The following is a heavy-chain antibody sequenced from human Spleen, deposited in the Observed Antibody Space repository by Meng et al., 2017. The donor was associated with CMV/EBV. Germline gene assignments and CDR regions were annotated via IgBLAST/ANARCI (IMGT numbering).Heavy chain of an antibody. CDR1: FTFSSYI. CDR2: ISSSSSYI. J-gene: IGHJ5*02. V-gene: IGHV3-21*01. CDR3: ARLTNDFWSGYYEVDP. D-gene: IGHD3-3*01. Sequence: FTFSSYIMNWVRQAPGKGLEWVSSISSSSSYIYYADPVKGRFTISRDNAKNSLYLQMNSLRAEDTAVYYCARLTNDFWSGYYEVDPWGQGTLVTVSS.